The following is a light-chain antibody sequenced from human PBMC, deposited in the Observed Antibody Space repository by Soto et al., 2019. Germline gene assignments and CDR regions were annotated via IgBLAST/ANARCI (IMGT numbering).Light chain of an antibody. CDR3: QQYNTWPPPSES. CDR2: GAS. CDR1: QTVSNS. V-gene: IGKV3D-15*01. Sequence: EIVMTQSPATLSVSPGERVTLSCRASQTVSNSLAWYQQKPGQAPRLLIYGASTRATGIPARFRGRGSGTEFTLTISILQSEDFAVYYCQQYNTWPPPSESVGPGTKVDIK. J-gene: IGKJ3*01.